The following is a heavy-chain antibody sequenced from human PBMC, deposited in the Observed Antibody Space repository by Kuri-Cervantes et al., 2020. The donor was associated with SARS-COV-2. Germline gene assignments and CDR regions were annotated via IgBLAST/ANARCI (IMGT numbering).Heavy chain of an antibody. J-gene: IGHJ6*02. D-gene: IGHD3-16*01. CDR1: GFTFSSYA. Sequence: GGSLRLSCAASGFTFSSYAMSWVRQAPGKGLEWVSAISGSGGSTYYADSVKGRFTISRDNSKNTLYLQMNSLRAEDTAVYYCAKGGAADNHYYYYGMDVWGQGTTVTVSS. CDR2: ISGSGGST. CDR3: AKGGAADNHYYYYGMDV. V-gene: IGHV3-23*01.